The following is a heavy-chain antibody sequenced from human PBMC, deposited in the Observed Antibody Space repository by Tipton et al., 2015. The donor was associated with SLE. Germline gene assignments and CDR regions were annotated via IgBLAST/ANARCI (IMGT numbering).Heavy chain of an antibody. J-gene: IGHJ4*02. CDR3: ARWRSSSGYFDF. V-gene: IGHV4-59*08. Sequence: TLSLTCTVSGGSISSYYWNWIRQPPGKGLEWIGHIHHSGSTTYNPSLQSRVTISRDPSKNQFSLKLTSVTAADTAVYYCARWRSSSGYFDFWGQGTLVTVSS. D-gene: IGHD6-6*01. CDR1: GGSISSYY. CDR2: IHHSGST.